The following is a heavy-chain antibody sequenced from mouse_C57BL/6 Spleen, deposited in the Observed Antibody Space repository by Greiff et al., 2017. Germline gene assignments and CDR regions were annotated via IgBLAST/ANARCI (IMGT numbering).Heavy chain of an antibody. CDR3: ARGGGNYWFAY. CDR2: IYPSDSET. D-gene: IGHD2-1*01. V-gene: IGHV1-61*01. J-gene: IGHJ3*01. CDR1: GYTFTSYW. Sequence: QVQLKQPGAELVRPGSSVKLSCKASGYTFTSYWMDWVKQRPGQGLEWIGNIYPSDSETHYNQKFKDKATLTVDKSSSTAYMQLSSLTSEDSAVYYCARGGGNYWFAYWGQGTLVTVSA.